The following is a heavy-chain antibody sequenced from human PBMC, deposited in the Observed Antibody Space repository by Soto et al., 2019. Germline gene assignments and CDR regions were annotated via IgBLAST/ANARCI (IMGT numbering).Heavy chain of an antibody. V-gene: IGHV4-4*02. Sequence: SETLSLTCAVSGGSISSSNWWSWVRQPPGKGLEWIGEIYHSGSTNYNPSLKSRVTISVDKSKNQFSLKLSSVTAADTAVYYCASIKYYYDSSGGNWGQGILVTVSS. CDR2: IYHSGST. J-gene: IGHJ4*02. CDR3: ASIKYYYDSSGGN. CDR1: GGSISSSNW. D-gene: IGHD3-22*01.